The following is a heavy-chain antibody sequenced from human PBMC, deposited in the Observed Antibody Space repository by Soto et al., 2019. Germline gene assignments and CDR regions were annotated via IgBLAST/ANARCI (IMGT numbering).Heavy chain of an antibody. CDR3: VKDDIVATSPGLLET. CDR2: INPSSGAT. J-gene: IGHJ5*02. Sequence: QVQVVQSGAEVKKPGASVRVSCETSGYTFSLYYIHWVRQAPGHGLEWLGWINPSSGATNYAQKFQGRDTLTSDTSISAAYMELSSLTSDDTAVYFCVKDDIVATSPGLLETWGEGTLVTVSS. CDR1: GYTFSLYY. D-gene: IGHD5-12*01. V-gene: IGHV1-2*02.